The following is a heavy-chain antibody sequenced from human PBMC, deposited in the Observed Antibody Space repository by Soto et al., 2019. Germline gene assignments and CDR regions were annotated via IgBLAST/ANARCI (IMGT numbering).Heavy chain of an antibody. CDR1: GYIFTTYG. D-gene: IGHD3-10*01. CDR3: ARDRPPGFLYGMDA. CDR2: ISTDSGYT. J-gene: IGHJ6*02. Sequence: QIQLVQSGGEVERPGASVTVSCEASGYIFTTYGLSWVRQTPAHGLEWMGWISTDSGYTQYSQFLQGRVTMTRDTSTNTGYMELRDLTSDDTGIYYCARDRPPGFLYGMDAWGQGTAVTVSS. V-gene: IGHV1-18*01.